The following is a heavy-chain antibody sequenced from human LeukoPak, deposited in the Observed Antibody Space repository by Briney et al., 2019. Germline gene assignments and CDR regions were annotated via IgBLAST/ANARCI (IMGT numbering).Heavy chain of an antibody. D-gene: IGHD7-27*01. Sequence: GGSPRLSCAASGFTFSNHGMNWVRQAPGKGLEWLSGISPRGGSTYYADSVQGRFTISRDDSKNTLSLQMNSLRVEDTAVYYCARDLAWGAFDYWGQGTLVTVSS. CDR3: ARDLAWGAFDY. CDR1: GFTFSNHG. V-gene: IGHV3-23*01. J-gene: IGHJ4*02. CDR2: ISPRGGST.